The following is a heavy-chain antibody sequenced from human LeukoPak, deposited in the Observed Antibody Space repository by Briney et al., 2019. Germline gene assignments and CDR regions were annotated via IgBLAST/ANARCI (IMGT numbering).Heavy chain of an antibody. Sequence: GASVKVSCKASGCTFTSYGISWVRQAPGQGLEWMGWISAYNGNTNYAQKLQGRVTMTTDTSTSTAYMELRSLRSDDTAVYYCAKAPVTTCSGAYCYPFDYWSQGTLVTVSS. CDR2: ISAYNGNT. D-gene: IGHD2-15*01. J-gene: IGHJ4*02. CDR3: AKAPVTTCSGAYCYPFDY. V-gene: IGHV1-18*01. CDR1: GCTFTSYG.